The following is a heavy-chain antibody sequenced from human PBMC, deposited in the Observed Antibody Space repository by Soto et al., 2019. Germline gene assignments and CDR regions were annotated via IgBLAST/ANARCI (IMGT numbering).Heavy chain of an antibody. CDR1: GGSFSGYY. J-gene: IGHJ5*02. Sequence: PSETLSLTCAVYGGSFSGYYWSWIRQPPGKGLEWIGEINHSGSTNYNPSLKSRVTISVDTSKNQFSLKLSSVTAADTAVYYCARGNRYYDFWSGYYQQNWFDPWGQGTLVTVSS. V-gene: IGHV4-34*01. D-gene: IGHD3-3*01. CDR2: INHSGST. CDR3: ARGNRYYDFWSGYYQQNWFDP.